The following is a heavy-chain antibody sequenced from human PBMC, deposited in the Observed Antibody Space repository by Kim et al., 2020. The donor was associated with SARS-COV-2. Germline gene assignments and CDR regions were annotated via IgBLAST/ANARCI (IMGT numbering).Heavy chain of an antibody. V-gene: IGHV7-4-1*02. D-gene: IGHD6-13*01. CDR1: GYTFTSYA. J-gene: IGHJ6*02. Sequence: ASVKVSCKASGYTFTSYAMNWVRQAPGQGLEWMGWINTNTGNPTYAQGFTGRFVFSLDTSVSTAYLQISSLKAEDTAVYYCASEGYSSSWYSYYYYYAMDVWGQGTTDTVSS. CDR2: INTNTGNP. CDR3: ASEGYSSSWYSYYYYYAMDV.